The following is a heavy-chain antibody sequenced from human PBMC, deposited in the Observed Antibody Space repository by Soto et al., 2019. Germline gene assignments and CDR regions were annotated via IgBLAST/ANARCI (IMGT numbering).Heavy chain of an antibody. CDR2: INHSGST. D-gene: IGHD1-26*01. J-gene: IGHJ4*02. CDR1: GGAFSGYY. V-gene: IGHV4-34*01. CDR3: ARGRLGSGSYTYYFGY. Sequence: QVQLQQWGAGLLKPSETLSLTCAVYGGAFSGYYWSWIRQPPGKGLEWIGEINHSGSTNYNPSLKSRVTISVDTSKNQLSMKLSSVTAADTAVYYLARGRLGSGSYTYYFGYWGQGTLVTFSA.